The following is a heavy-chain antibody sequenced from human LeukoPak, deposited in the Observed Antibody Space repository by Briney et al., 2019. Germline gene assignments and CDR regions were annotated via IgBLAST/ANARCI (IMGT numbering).Heavy chain of an antibody. CDR1: GFTFSDYD. D-gene: IGHD4/OR15-4a*01. Sequence: GGSLRLSCAASGFTFSDYDMSWIRQAPGKGLEWVSYISSSGSTIYYADSVKGRFTISRDNAKNSLYMQMTSLRAEDTAVYYCARDVWSWPYGMDVWGQGTTVTVSS. CDR2: ISSSGSTI. J-gene: IGHJ6*02. V-gene: IGHV3-11*01. CDR3: ARDVWSWPYGMDV.